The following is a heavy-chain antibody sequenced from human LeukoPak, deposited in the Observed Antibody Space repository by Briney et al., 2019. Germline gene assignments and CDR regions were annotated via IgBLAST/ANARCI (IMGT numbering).Heavy chain of an antibody. CDR1: GFTFSSYA. D-gene: IGHD2-2*01. J-gene: IGHJ6*02. Sequence: GGSLRLSCAASGFTFSSYAMSWVRQAPGKGLEWVSAISGSGGSTYYADSVKGRFTISRDNSKNTLYLQMNSLRAEDTAVYYCAKSARSTSFPLLRYYSYGMDVWGQGTTVTVSS. CDR3: AKSARSTSFPLLRYYSYGMDV. CDR2: ISGSGGST. V-gene: IGHV3-23*01.